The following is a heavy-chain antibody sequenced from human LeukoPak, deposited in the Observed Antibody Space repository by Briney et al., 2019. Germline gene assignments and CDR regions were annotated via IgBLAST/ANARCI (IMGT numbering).Heavy chain of an antibody. CDR3: AGGGRDTGGFDY. CDR1: GGSISSYY. CDR2: IYYSGST. V-gene: IGHV4-59*01. J-gene: IGHJ4*02. D-gene: IGHD3-16*01. Sequence: SETLSLTCTVSGGSISSYYWSWIRQPPGKGLEWIGYIYYSGSTNYNPSLKSRVTISVDTSKNQFSLKLSSVTAADTAVYYCAGGGRDTGGFDYWGQEPLVTVSS.